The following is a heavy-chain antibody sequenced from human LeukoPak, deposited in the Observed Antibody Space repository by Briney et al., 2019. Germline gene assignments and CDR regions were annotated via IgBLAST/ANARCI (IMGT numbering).Heavy chain of an antibody. CDR1: GGSISSSSYY. Sequence: SETLSLTCTVSGGSISSSSYYWGWIRQPPGKGLEWIGSFYYSRNTYYNPSLKSRVTISVDTSKNQFSLKLSSVTAADTAVYYCARVMGGPYYFDYWGQGTLVTVSS. J-gene: IGHJ4*02. CDR2: FYYSRNT. V-gene: IGHV4-39*07. D-gene: IGHD2-21*01. CDR3: ARVMGGPYYFDY.